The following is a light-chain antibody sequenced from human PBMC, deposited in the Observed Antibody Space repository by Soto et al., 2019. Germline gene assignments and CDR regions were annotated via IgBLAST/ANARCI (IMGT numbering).Light chain of an antibody. J-gene: IGKJ1*01. Sequence: DIQMTQSPSTLSASVGDRVTITCLASQTISTWLAWYQQKPGKAPNLLIYKASSLESGVPSRFSGSGSGTEFTLTISSLQPDDFATYYCQQYNSYSRTFGHGTKVEIK. CDR2: KAS. V-gene: IGKV1-5*03. CDR1: QTISTW. CDR3: QQYNSYSRT.